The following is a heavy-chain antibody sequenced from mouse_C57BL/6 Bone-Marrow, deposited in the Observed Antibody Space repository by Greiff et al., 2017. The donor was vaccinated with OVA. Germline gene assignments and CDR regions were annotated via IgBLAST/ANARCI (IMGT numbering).Heavy chain of an antibody. V-gene: IGHV1-81*01. CDR2: IYPRSGNT. CDR1: GYTFTSYG. D-gene: IGHD2-4*01. CDR3: ARGTMIRRFAY. J-gene: IGHJ3*01. Sequence: VQLVESGAELARPGASVKLSCKASGYTFTSYGISWVKQRTGQGLEWIGEIYPRSGNTYYNEKFKGKATLTADKSSSTAYMELRCLTSEDSAVYFCARGTMIRRFAYWGQGTLVTVSA.